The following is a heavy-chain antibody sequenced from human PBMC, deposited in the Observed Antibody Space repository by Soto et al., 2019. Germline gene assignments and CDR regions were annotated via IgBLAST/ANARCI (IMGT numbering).Heavy chain of an antibody. D-gene: IGHD6-13*01. Sequence: GGSLRLSCAASGFTFSSYAMHWVRQAPGKGLEWVAVISYDGSNKYYADSVKGRFTISRDNSKNTLYLQMNSLRAEDTAVYYCARDSGYWQQLVNNWFDPWGQGTLVTVSS. CDR1: GFTFSSYA. V-gene: IGHV3-30-3*01. CDR3: ARDSGYWQQLVNNWFDP. J-gene: IGHJ5*02. CDR2: ISYDGSNK.